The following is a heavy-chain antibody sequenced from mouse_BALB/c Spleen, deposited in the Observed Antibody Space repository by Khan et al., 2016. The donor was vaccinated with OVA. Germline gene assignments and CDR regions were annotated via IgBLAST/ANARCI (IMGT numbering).Heavy chain of an antibody. J-gene: IGHJ3*01. CDR3: TRGGYGAFGY. Sequence: EVELVEFGGGLVKPGGSLKLSCAASGFTFSDYYMYWVRQTPEKRLEWVATISDGGSYTYFPDSVEGRFTISRDNAKNNLYLQLISLKSEDTAMYYCTRGGYGAFGYWGQGTLVTVSA. D-gene: IGHD2-14*01. V-gene: IGHV5-4*02. CDR2: ISDGGSYT. CDR1: GFTFSDYY.